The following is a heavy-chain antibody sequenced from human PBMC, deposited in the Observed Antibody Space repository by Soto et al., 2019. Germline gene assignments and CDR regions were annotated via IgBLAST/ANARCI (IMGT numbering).Heavy chain of an antibody. Sequence: SETPSLTCAVYGGSFSGYYWSWIRQPPGKGLEWIGEINHSGSTNYNPSLKSRVTISVDTSKNQFSLKLSSVTAADTAVYYCARAWYDFWSGYYQGMDVWGQGTTVTVSS. CDR3: ARAWYDFWSGYYQGMDV. J-gene: IGHJ6*02. CDR1: GGSFSGYY. V-gene: IGHV4-34*01. D-gene: IGHD3-3*01. CDR2: INHSGST.